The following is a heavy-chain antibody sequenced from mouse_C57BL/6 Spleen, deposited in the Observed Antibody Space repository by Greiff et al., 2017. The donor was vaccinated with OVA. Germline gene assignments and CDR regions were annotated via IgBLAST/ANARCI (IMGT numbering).Heavy chain of an antibody. CDR2: IHPNSGST. CDR1: GYTFTSYW. Sequence: QVQLQQPGAELVKPGASVKLSCKASGYTFTSYWMHWVKQRPGQGLEWIGMIHPNSGSTNYNEKFKSKATLTVDKSSSTAYMQLSSLTSEDSAVYYCARWDYYGSSYGFAYWGQGTLVTVSA. V-gene: IGHV1-64*01. D-gene: IGHD1-1*01. J-gene: IGHJ3*01. CDR3: ARWDYYGSSYGFAY.